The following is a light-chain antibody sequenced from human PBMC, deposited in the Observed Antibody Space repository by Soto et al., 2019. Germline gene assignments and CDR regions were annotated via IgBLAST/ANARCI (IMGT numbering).Light chain of an antibody. V-gene: IGKV3-15*01. Sequence: EIVMTQSPATLSVSPGERATLSCRASQSVSSNLAWDQQKPGQAPRLLIYGASTRATGIPARFSGSGSGTXXXXXXXXLXSEDFAVYYGQQYNNWPPITFGQGTRLEIK. CDR3: QQYNNWPPIT. CDR2: GAS. J-gene: IGKJ5*01. CDR1: QSVSSN.